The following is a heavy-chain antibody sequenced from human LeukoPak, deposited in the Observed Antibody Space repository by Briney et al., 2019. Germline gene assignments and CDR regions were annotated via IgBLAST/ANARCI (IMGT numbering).Heavy chain of an antibody. CDR3: ARDSGDSGGNSFDY. CDR1: GFTFTDYW. V-gene: IGHV3-74*03. J-gene: IGHJ4*02. Sequence: GGSLRLSCAASGFTFTDYWMHWVRQVAGKGLVWVSRINGDLTNTTYADSVKGRFTISRDNAKNSLYLQMNSLRAEDTAVYYCARDSGDSGGNSFDYWGQGTLVTVSS. D-gene: IGHD4-23*01. CDR2: INGDLTNT.